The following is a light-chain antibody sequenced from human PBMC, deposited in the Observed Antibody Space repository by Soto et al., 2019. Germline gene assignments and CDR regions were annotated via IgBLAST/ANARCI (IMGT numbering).Light chain of an antibody. V-gene: IGKV3-11*01. CDR1: QSVSSY. J-gene: IGKJ1*01. Sequence: EIVLTQSPATLSLSPGERATLSCRASQSVSSYLAWYQQKPGQAPRLLIYGTSNRATGIPARFSGSGSGTDFTLTISSLEPEDFAVYYCQQRSNWPGTFGQGTKVEIK. CDR2: GTS. CDR3: QQRSNWPGT.